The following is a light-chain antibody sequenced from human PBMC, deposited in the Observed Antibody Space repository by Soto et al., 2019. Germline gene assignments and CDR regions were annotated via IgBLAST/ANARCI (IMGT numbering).Light chain of an antibody. CDR1: SSDVGGYNY. V-gene: IGLV2-14*01. CDR3: SSYTSSSTLYV. J-gene: IGLJ1*01. CDR2: DVS. Sequence: QSALTQPASVSGSPGQSITISCTGTSSDVGGYNYVSWYQQHPGKAPKLMIYDVSNRPPGVSNRFFGSKSGNTASLTISGLQAEDEADYYCSSYTSSSTLYVFGTGTKLTVL.